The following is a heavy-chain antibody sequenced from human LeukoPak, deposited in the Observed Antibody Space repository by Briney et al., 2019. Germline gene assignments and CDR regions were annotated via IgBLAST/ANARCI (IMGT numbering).Heavy chain of an antibody. Sequence: GGSLRLSCAASGFTFSTYAMTWVRQAPGKGLEWVTVIFNSGTSTYYADSVKGRFTISRDNSKNTLHLQMSSLRAEDTAVYYCAKDMYGDFGGVDYWGQGTLVTVSS. V-gene: IGHV3-23*01. CDR3: AKDMYGDFGGVDY. CDR1: GFTFSTYA. D-gene: IGHD4-17*01. J-gene: IGHJ4*02. CDR2: IFNSGTST.